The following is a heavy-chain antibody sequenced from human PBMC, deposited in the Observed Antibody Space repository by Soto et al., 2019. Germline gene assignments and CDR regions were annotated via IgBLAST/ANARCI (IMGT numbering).Heavy chain of an antibody. CDR2: FDPEDGET. J-gene: IGHJ5*02. V-gene: IGHV1-24*01. CDR3: ETDLRIPITVTSYNWFDP. Sequence: ASVKVSCKVSGYTLTELSMHWVRQAPGKGLEWMGGFDPEDGETIYAQKFQGRVTMTEDTSTDTAYMELSSLRSEDTAVYYCETDLRIPITVTSYNWFDPWGQGTLVTVS. D-gene: IGHD4-17*01. CDR1: GYTLTELS.